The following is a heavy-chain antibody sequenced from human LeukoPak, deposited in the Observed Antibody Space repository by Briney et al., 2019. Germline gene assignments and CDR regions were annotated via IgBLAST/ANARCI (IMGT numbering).Heavy chain of an antibody. V-gene: IGHV1-69*05. CDR3: ATTYCYDSSGYYSRFDY. J-gene: IGHJ4*02. D-gene: IGHD3-22*01. CDR2: IIPIFGTA. Sequence: SVKVSCKASGGTFSSYAISWVRQAPGQGLEWMGGIIPIFGTANYAQKFQGRVTITTDESTSTAYMELSSLRSEDTAVYYCATTYCYDSSGYYSRFDYWGQGTLVTVSS. CDR1: GGTFSSYA.